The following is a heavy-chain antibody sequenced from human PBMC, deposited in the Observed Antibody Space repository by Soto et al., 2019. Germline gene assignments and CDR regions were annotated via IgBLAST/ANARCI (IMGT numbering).Heavy chain of an antibody. V-gene: IGHV4-31*03. Sequence: SETLSLTCPFSGCSISSGGYYWSWIRQHPGKGLEWIGYIYYSGSTYYNPSLKSRVTISVDTSKNQFSLKLSSVTAADTAVYYCARDRAAIHYYYGMDVWGQGTTVNVSS. CDR1: GCSISSGGYY. CDR2: IYYSGST. J-gene: IGHJ6*02. D-gene: IGHD2-2*02. CDR3: ARDRAAIHYYYGMDV.